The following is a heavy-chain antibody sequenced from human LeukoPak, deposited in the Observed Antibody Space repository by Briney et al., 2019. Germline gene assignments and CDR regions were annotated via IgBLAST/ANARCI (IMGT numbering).Heavy chain of an antibody. Sequence: GGSLRLSCAASGFTFSSYSMNWVRQAPGKGLEWVSAISGDSRYIYYSDSVKGRFTISRDNAKNSLYLQMNSLRAEDTAVYYCARQWSYYFDYWGQGTLVTVSS. CDR2: ISGDSRYI. CDR3: ARQWSYYFDY. V-gene: IGHV3-21*01. D-gene: IGHD3-10*01. CDR1: GFTFSSYS. J-gene: IGHJ4*02.